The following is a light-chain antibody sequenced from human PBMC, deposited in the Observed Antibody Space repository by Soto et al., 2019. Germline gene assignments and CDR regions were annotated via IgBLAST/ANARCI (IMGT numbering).Light chain of an antibody. V-gene: IGLV1-47*01. Sequence: QSVLTQPPSASGTPGQRVTLSCSGSTSNIGSSYVYWYQQLPGTAPKLLIYRNNQRPSGVPDRFSASKSGTSVSLAISGVRSEDEADYYCAAWDDSLSVVVFGGGTKVTVL. CDR3: AAWDDSLSVVV. CDR2: RNN. CDR1: TSNIGSSY. J-gene: IGLJ2*01.